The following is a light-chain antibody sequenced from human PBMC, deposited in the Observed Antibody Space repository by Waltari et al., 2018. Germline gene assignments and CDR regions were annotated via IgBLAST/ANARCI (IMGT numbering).Light chain of an antibody. CDR2: TAS. V-gene: IGKV1-39*01. Sequence: DIQMTQAPSSLSASVGDRVTMTCRASQSITSHLNWFQQQPGKAPKLLIHTASSLQSGDPSRFSGSGSGTHFTLTITSLQPEDFATYFCQQSYITPYTFGQGTKLEIK. CDR3: QQSYITPYT. J-gene: IGKJ2*01. CDR1: QSITSH.